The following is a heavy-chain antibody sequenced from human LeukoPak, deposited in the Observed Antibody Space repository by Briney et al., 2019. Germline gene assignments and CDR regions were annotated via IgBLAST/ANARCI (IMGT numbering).Heavy chain of an antibody. CDR3: ARSSDWYVGSAFDI. V-gene: IGHV3-48*01. J-gene: IGHJ3*02. CDR2: ISSSSTI. CDR1: GFTFSSYS. Sequence: GGSLRLSCAASGFTFSSYSMNWVRQAPGKGLECVSYISSSSTIYYADSVKGRFTISRDNAKNSLYLQMNSLRAEDTAVYYCARSSDWYVGSAFDIWGQGTMVTVSS. D-gene: IGHD6-19*01.